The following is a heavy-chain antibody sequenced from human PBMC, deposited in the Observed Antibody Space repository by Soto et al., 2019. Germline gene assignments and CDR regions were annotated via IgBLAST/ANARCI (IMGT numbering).Heavy chain of an antibody. J-gene: IGHJ6*04. CDR2: IYYSGST. Sequence: SETLSLTCTVSGGSISSSSYYWGWIRQPPGKGLEWIGSIYYSGSTYYNPSLKSRVTISVDTSKNQFSLKLSSVTAADTAVYYCASNLLLWFGELDDYYYGMDVWGKGTTVTVSS. CDR1: GGSISSSSYY. CDR3: ASNLLLWFGELDDYYYGMDV. D-gene: IGHD3-10*01. V-gene: IGHV4-39*01.